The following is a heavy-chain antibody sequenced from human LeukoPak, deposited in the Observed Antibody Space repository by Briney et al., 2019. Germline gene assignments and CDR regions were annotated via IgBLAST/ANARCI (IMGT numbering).Heavy chain of an antibody. Sequence: SQTLSLTCAVSGDSISSGGYSWSWIRQPPGKGLEWIGYIYHSGSTYYNPSLKSRVTISVDRSKNQFSLNLSSVTAADTAVYYCARAMYYHDSSGYFDYWGQGTLVTVSS. CDR1: GDSISSGGYS. CDR3: ARAMYYHDSSGYFDY. CDR2: IYHSGST. J-gene: IGHJ4*02. D-gene: IGHD3-22*01. V-gene: IGHV4-30-2*01.